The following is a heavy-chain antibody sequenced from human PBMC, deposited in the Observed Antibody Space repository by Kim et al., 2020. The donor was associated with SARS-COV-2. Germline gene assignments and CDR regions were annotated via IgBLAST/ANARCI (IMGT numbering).Heavy chain of an antibody. CDR3: AIMDYGDPGRFDP. J-gene: IGHJ5*02. D-gene: IGHD4-17*01. V-gene: IGHV7-4-1*02. Sequence: YAQGFTGRFVFSLDTSVSTAYLQISSLKAEDTAVYYCAIMDYGDPGRFDPWGQGTLVTVSS.